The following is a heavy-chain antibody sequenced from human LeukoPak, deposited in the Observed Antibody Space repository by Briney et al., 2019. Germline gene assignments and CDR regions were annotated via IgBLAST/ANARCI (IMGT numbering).Heavy chain of an antibody. J-gene: IGHJ4*02. Sequence: GGSLRLSCSASGFTFSTYAIHWVRQAPGKGLEYVSGISSNGGNTYNADSVKGRFTISRDNSKNTANLQMSSLRAEDTAVYYCVKRSGLYFDYWGQGILVTVSS. CDR1: GFTFSTYA. CDR3: VKRSGLYFDY. CDR2: ISSNGGNT. V-gene: IGHV3-64D*09. D-gene: IGHD1-26*01.